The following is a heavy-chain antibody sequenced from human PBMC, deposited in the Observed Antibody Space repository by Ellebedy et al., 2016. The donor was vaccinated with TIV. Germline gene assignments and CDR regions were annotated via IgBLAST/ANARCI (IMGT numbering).Heavy chain of an antibody. Sequence: GGSLRLSCEASGFTFSSYGLHWVRQAPGKGLEWVAFVRYDGSKTYYADSVKGRFTISRDNSKNMLYLQMKSLRDEETAVYYCAKGLWFGERGCWGQGTLVTVSS. CDR2: VRYDGSKT. V-gene: IGHV3-30*02. D-gene: IGHD3-10*01. J-gene: IGHJ4*02. CDR3: AKGLWFGERGC. CDR1: GFTFSSYG.